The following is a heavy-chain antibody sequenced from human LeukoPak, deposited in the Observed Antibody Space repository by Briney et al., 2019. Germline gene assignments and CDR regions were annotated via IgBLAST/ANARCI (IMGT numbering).Heavy chain of an antibody. D-gene: IGHD2-15*01. Sequence: GGSLRLSCAASGFNFSSYAIGWVRQPPGKGLGWVSAISGGGSSTYYADAVKGRFTISRDNSKNTLYLQMNSLRAEDTAVYYCAKDFYGGYCSGGSCYSSDYWGQGTLVTVSS. V-gene: IGHV3-23*01. CDR2: ISGGGSST. CDR1: GFNFSSYA. CDR3: AKDFYGGYCSGGSCYSSDY. J-gene: IGHJ4*02.